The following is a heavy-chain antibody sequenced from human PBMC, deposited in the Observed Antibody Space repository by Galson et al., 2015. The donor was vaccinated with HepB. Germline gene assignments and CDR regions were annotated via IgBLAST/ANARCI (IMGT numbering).Heavy chain of an antibody. J-gene: IGHJ2*01. CDR2: ISYDGSNK. CDR1: GFTFSSYG. V-gene: IGHV3-30*18. CDR3: AKDVYNWSPWYFDL. Sequence: SLRLSCAASGFTFSSYGMHWVRQAPGKGLEWVAVISYDGSNKYYADSVKGRFTISRDNSKNTLYLQMNSLRAEDTAVYYCAKDVYNWSPWYFDLWGRGTLVTASS. D-gene: IGHD1-1*01.